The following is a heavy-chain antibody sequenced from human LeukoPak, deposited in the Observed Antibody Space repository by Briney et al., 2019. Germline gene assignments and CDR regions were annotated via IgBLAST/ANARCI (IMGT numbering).Heavy chain of an antibody. CDR3: ARDIAVSGNYFDY. J-gene: IGHJ4*02. Sequence: GGSLRLSCAASGFTFSNHWMHWVPQAPGKGLVWVSRINSDMSSTNYADSVKGRFTISRDNAKNTLYLQMNSLRAEDTAVYYCARDIAVSGNYFDYWGQGTLVTVSS. CDR1: GFTFSNHW. V-gene: IGHV3-74*01. CDR2: INSDMSST. D-gene: IGHD6-19*01.